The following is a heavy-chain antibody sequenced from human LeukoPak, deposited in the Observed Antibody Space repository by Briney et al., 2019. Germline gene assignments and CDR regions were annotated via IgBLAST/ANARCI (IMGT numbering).Heavy chain of an antibody. CDR3: ARVGRGAYYYGSGSYNSPP. Sequence: PSETLSLTCAVYGGSFSGYYWSWIRQPPGKGLEWIGEINHSGGTNYNPSLKSRVTISVDTSKNQFSLKLSSVTAADTAVYYCARVGRGAYYYGSGSYNSPPWGQGTLVTVSS. J-gene: IGHJ5*02. D-gene: IGHD3-10*01. CDR2: INHSGGT. CDR1: GGSFSGYY. V-gene: IGHV4-34*01.